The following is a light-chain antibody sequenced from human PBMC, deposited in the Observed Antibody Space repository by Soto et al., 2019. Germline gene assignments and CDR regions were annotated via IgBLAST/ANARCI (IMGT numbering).Light chain of an antibody. CDR2: LEGSGSY. Sequence: QSVLTQSSSASASLGSSGKLTCTLTSGHSSYIIAWHQQQPGKAPRYMMKLEGSGSYNKGSGVPDRFSGSSSGADRYLTISNLQFEDEADYYCETWDSNTRVFGTGTKLTVL. V-gene: IGLV4-60*02. CDR3: ETWDSNTRV. J-gene: IGLJ1*01. CDR1: SGHSSYI.